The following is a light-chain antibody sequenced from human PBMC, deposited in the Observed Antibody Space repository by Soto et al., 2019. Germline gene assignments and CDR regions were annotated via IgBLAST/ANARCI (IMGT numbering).Light chain of an antibody. V-gene: IGKV3-11*01. CDR1: QSVSSY. Sequence: EIVLTQSPATLSLSPGERATLSCRASQSVSSYLVCYQQKPGQAPRLLIYDASNRATGIPARFSGSGSGTDFTLTISSLEPEDFAVYYCQQRSNWPPEVTFGQGTRLEI. CDR3: QQRSNWPPEVT. J-gene: IGKJ5*01. CDR2: DAS.